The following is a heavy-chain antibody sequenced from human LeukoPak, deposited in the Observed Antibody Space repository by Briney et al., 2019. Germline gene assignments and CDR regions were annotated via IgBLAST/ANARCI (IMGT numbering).Heavy chain of an antibody. D-gene: IGHD6-13*01. CDR1: GYTFTSYD. V-gene: IGHV7-4-1*02. CDR3: ARDAWAAAGDY. CDR2: INTNTGNP. Sequence: ASVTVSCKASGYTFTSYDINWVRQATGQGLEGMGWINTNTGNPTYAQGFTGRFVFSLDTSVSTAYLQISSLKAEDTAVYYCARDAWAAAGDYWGQGTLVTVSS. J-gene: IGHJ4*02.